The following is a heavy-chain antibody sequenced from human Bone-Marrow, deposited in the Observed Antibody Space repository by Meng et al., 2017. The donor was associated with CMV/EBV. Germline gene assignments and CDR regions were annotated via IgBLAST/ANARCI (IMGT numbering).Heavy chain of an antibody. CDR3: ARSQPAAGLNYYHYFGMDV. J-gene: IGHJ6*02. CDR2: INPNSGGT. CDR1: GYTFTGYY. D-gene: IGHD2-2*01. Sequence: ASVKVSCKASGYTFTGYYMHWVRQAPGQGLEWMGWINPNSGGTNYAQKFQGRVTMTRDTSISTAYMELSSLRSDDTAVYYCARSQPAAGLNYYHYFGMDVWGQGTTVTVSS. V-gene: IGHV1-2*02.